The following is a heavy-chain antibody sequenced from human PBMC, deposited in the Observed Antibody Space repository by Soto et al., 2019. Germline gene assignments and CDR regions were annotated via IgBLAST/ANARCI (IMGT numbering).Heavy chain of an antibody. CDR2: VIPIFGTA. J-gene: IGHJ4*02. Sequence: SVKVSCKASGGTFSSYAISWVRQAPGQGLEWMGGVIPIFGTANYAQKFQGRVTITADESTSTAYMELSSLRSEDTAVYYCARGTTPYYYDSSGYPYLDYWGQGTLVTVSS. CDR3: ARGTTPYYYDSSGYPYLDY. CDR1: GGTFSSYA. D-gene: IGHD3-22*01. V-gene: IGHV1-69*13.